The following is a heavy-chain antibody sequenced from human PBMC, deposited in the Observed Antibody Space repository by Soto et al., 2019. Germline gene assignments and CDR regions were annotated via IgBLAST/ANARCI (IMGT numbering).Heavy chain of an antibody. D-gene: IGHD2-2*01. J-gene: IGHJ5*02. CDR2: INSDASHT. CDR3: VRAGDFITTICYGGWFAP. Sequence: EVQLVESGGGLVQPGGSLRLSCAASGFTFSTYWMHWIRQVPGKGLEWVSRINSDASHTYYADSVKGRFTISRDNAKNTLHLEMNSLRAEDTVVYYCVRAGDFITTICYGGWFAPWGQGTLVPVSS. V-gene: IGHV3-74*01. CDR1: GFTFSTYW.